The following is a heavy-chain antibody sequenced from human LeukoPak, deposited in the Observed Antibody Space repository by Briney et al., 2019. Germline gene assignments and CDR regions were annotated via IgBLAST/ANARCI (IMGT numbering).Heavy chain of an antibody. V-gene: IGHV1-24*01. CDR1: GYTLTELS. J-gene: IGHJ4*02. CDR2: FVPEDGET. CDR3: ATGVRRKDYFDY. Sequence: ASVKVSCKVSGYTLTELSMHWVRQAPGKGLEWMGGFVPEDGETIYAQKFQGRVTMTEDTFTDTAYMGLSSLRSEDTAVYYCATGVRRKDYFDYWGQGTLVTVSS.